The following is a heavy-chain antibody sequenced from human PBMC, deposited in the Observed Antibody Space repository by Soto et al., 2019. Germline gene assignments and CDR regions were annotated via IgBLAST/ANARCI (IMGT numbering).Heavy chain of an antibody. V-gene: IGHV3-30*18. CDR3: AKDSSGWYFDY. D-gene: IGHD6-19*01. Sequence: GGSLRLSCAASGFTFSSYGMHWVRQAPGKGLEWVAVISYDGSNKYYADSVKGRFTISRDNSKNTLYLQMNSLRAEDTAVYYCAKDSSGWYFDYWGQGTLVTVSS. CDR1: GFTFSSYG. J-gene: IGHJ4*02. CDR2: ISYDGSNK.